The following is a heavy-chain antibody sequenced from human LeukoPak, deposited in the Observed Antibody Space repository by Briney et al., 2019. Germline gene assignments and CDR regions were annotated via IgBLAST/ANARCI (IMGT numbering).Heavy chain of an antibody. V-gene: IGHV4-39*07. D-gene: IGHD2-2*01. CDR1: GGSISSSSYY. CDR2: IYYSGST. CDR3: ARLRYCSSTSCQRRGDDAFDI. Sequence: SETLSLTCTVSGGSISSSSYYWGWIRQPPGKGLEWIGSIYYSGSTYYNPSLKSRVTISVDTSKNQFSLKLSSVTAADTAVYYCARLRYCSSTSCQRRGDDAFDIWGQGTMVTVSS. J-gene: IGHJ3*02.